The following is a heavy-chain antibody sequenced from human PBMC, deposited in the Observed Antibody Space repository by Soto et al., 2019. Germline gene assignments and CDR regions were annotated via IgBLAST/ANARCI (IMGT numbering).Heavy chain of an antibody. CDR2: IIPIIGTP. CDR3: ARDLEFRDGNISHLDY. D-gene: IGHD3-10*01. J-gene: IGHJ4*02. Sequence: SVKVSCKASGGTFRNHVFNWVRQAPGQGLEWMGGIIPIIGTPNYAQKFQGRVTITADASTNTVYLEVSSLRSQDTAVYYCARDLEFRDGNISHLDYWGQGTMVTVYS. V-gene: IGHV1-69*13. CDR1: GGTFRNHV.